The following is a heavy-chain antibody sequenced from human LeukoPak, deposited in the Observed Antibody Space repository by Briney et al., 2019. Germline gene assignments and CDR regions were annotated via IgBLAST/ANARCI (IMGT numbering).Heavy chain of an antibody. D-gene: IGHD3-22*01. V-gene: IGHV4-31*03. CDR3: AVDSSGYLGAFDI. Sequence: PSETLSLTCTVSGGSISSGGYYWSWIRQHPGKGLEWIGYIYYSGSTYYNPSLKRRVTISVDTSKNQFSLKLSSVTAADTAVYYCAVDSSGYLGAFDIWGQGTMVTVSS. J-gene: IGHJ3*02. CDR2: IYYSGST. CDR1: GGSISSGGYY.